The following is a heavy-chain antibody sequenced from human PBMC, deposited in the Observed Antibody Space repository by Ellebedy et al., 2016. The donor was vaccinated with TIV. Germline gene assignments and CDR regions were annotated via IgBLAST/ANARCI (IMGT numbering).Heavy chain of an antibody. D-gene: IGHD4-17*01. CDR3: ARGTTPGGYGDPDY. V-gene: IGHV1-69*13. CDR1: GGTFSSYA. J-gene: IGHJ4*02. Sequence: ASVKVSCKASGGTFSSYAVTWVRQAPGQGLEWMGGIIPMFGTAKYAQKFQGRVTITADESTNTVYMELSSLRSEDTAVYYCARGTTPGGYGDPDYWGQGTLVTVSS. CDR2: IIPMFGTA.